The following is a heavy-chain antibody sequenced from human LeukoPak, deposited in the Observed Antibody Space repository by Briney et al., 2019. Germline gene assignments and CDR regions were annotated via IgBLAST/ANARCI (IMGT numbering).Heavy chain of an antibody. D-gene: IGHD6-13*01. V-gene: IGHV4-39*01. Sequence: PSETLSLTCTVSGGSISSYSYFWDWIRQPPGRGLEWIGTIYYSGSTYSNPPLKSRVTISVDTSKNQFSLKLGSVTAADTAVYYCARRISQQLAWFDPWGQGTLVTVSS. CDR2: IYYSGST. CDR1: GGSISSYSYF. J-gene: IGHJ5*02. CDR3: ARRISQQLAWFDP.